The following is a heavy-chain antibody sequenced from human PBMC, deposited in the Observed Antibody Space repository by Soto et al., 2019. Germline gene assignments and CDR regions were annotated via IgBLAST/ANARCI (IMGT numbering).Heavy chain of an antibody. CDR2: SYPRDSDA. CDR1: GYTFAFLW. J-gene: IGHJ5*01. V-gene: IGHV5-51*01. CDR3: ARQHGLSYYWFDL. Sequence: GDSQRISRQASGYTFAFLWNALDRQMPGKGLELMGMSYPRDSDARYRPSFQGQVTISVDKSIQTTSLQWNSLKASDTAMYFCARQHGLSYYWFDLWGQGTPVTVSS. D-gene: IGHD3-10*01.